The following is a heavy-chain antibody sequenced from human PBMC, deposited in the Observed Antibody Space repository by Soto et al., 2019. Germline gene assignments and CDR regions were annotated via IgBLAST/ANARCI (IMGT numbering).Heavy chain of an antibody. CDR2: IDPSDSYT. J-gene: IGHJ6*02. Sequence: GESLKISCNGSGYSFTSYWISWVRQMPGKGLEWMGRIDPSDSYTNYSPSFQGHVTISADKSISTAYLQWSSLKASDTAMYYCARRVILTGYYPAASMDVWGQGTTVTVYS. CDR3: ARRVILTGYYPAASMDV. D-gene: IGHD3-9*01. CDR1: GYSFTSYW. V-gene: IGHV5-10-1*01.